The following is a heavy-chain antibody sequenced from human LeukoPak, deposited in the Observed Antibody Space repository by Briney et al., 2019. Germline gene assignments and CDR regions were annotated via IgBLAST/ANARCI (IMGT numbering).Heavy chain of an antibody. CDR2: ISWNSGSI. V-gene: IGHV3-9*01. D-gene: IGHD6-19*01. CDR1: GFTFSSYW. J-gene: IGHJ4*02. Sequence: GGSLRLSCAASGFTFSSYWMNWARQAPGKGLEWVSGISWNSGSIGYADSVKGRFTISRDNAKNSLYLQMNSLRAEDTALYYCAKDIRSSGWYGGLDYWGQGTLVTVSS. CDR3: AKDIRSSGWYGGLDY.